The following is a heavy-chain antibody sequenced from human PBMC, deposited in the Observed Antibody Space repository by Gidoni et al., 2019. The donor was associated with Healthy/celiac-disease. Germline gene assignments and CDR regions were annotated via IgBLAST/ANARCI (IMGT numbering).Heavy chain of an antibody. D-gene: IGHD3-9*01. CDR2: ISGSGGST. CDR3: AKDWLLSNWFDP. Sequence: EVQLLESGGGLVQPGGSLRLSCAASGFTFSSYAMSWVRQAPGKGLGWVSAISGSGGSTYYADSVKGRFTISRDNSKNTLYLQMNSLRAEDTAVYYCAKDWLLSNWFDPWGQGTLVTVSS. CDR1: GFTFSSYA. J-gene: IGHJ5*02. V-gene: IGHV3-23*01.